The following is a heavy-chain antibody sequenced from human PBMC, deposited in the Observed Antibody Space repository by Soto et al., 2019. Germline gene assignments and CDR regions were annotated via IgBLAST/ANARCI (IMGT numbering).Heavy chain of an antibody. CDR2: MYYRRNP. J-gene: IGHJ4*02. CDR1: GGSIDSLDFY. V-gene: IGHV4-39*01. D-gene: IGHD3-16*01. Sequence: QLQLQESGPGLVKPSETLSLTCSVSGGSIDSLDFYWVWIRQPPGEGLEWVGRMYYRRNPFYNSSFRGRVTLSVDTSKNQFSLSLSSVTAADPAVYYCARHGHWAPVDDWGQGTLVTVSS. CDR3: ARHGHWAPVDD.